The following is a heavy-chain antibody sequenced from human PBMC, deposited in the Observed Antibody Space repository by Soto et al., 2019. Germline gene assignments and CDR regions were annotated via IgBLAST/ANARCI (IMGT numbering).Heavy chain of an antibody. CDR1: AFTFSSYA. V-gene: IGHV3-23*01. D-gene: IGHD2-15*01. Sequence: PVGSLRLSCAASAFTFSSYAMSWVRQAPGKGLEWVSAISGSGGSTYYADYVKGRFTISRDNSNNTLYLQMNSLRAEDTAVYYCAKPYCSGGSCQDYYYYYGMDVWGQGTTVTVSS. CDR3: AKPYCSGGSCQDYYYYYGMDV. J-gene: IGHJ6*02. CDR2: ISGSGGST.